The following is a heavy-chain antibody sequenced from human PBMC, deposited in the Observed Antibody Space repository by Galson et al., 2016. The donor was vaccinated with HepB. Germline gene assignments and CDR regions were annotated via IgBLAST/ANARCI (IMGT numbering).Heavy chain of an antibody. CDR2: IYPGDSET. Sequence: QSGAEVKKPGESLKISCKGSGYSFSSYWIGWVRQMPGKGPEWMGIIYPGDSETRYSPSFQGQVTISADKSITTAYLQWRFLMASDTAIYYCARRGEGYSLFVYWGQGTLVTVSS. CDR1: GYSFSSYW. D-gene: IGHD5-24*01. J-gene: IGHJ4*02. V-gene: IGHV5-51*01. CDR3: ARRGEGYSLFVY.